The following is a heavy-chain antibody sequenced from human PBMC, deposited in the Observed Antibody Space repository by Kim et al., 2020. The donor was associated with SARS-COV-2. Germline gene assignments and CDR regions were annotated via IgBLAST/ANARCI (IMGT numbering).Heavy chain of an antibody. CDR2: IYYSGTT. D-gene: IGHD1-26*01. J-gene: IGHJ4*01. CDR3: ARGXXXVGAXXXXAY. V-gene: IGHV4-61*01. CDR1: GDSITSGPYY. Sequence: SETLSLTCTVSGDSITSGPYYWSWIRQPPGKGLEWVGYIYYSGTTNYNPSLKSRVTLSLDTSKNQFSLKLDSVTAADTAVYYCARGXXXVGAXXXXAYWGXGXXVXVSS.